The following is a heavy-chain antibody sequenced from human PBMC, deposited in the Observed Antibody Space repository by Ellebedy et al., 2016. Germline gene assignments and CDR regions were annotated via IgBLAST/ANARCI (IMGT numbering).Heavy chain of an antibody. Sequence: GGSLRLXXAASGFTFSYNYMSWIRQAPGGGLEWISTISGGGDTTVSADSVKGRFTISRDNFRNTLYLQMNSLRAEDTAVYYCYYGHYSGSWGQGTLVTVSS. V-gene: IGHV3-23*01. D-gene: IGHD4-17*01. J-gene: IGHJ4*02. CDR1: GFTFSYNY. CDR3: YYGHYSGS. CDR2: ISGGGDTT.